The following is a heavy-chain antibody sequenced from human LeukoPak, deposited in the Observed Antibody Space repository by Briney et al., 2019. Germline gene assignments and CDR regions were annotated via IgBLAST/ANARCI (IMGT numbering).Heavy chain of an antibody. CDR1: GGSFSGYY. V-gene: IGHV4-34*01. CDR2: INHSGST. Sequence: KPSETLSLTCAVYGGSFSGYYWSWIRQPPGKGLEWIGEINHSGSTNYNPSLKSRVTISVDTSKNQFSLKLSSVTAADTAVYYCARVQDLQDYFDYWGQGTLVTVSS. J-gene: IGHJ4*02. D-gene: IGHD4-11*01. CDR3: ARVQDLQDYFDY.